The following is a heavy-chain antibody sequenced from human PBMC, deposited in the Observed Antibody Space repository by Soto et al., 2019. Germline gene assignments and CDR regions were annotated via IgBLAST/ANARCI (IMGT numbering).Heavy chain of an antibody. CDR2: ISYDGSNK. CDR1: GFTFSSYA. V-gene: IGHV3-30-3*01. Sequence: GGSLRLSCAASGFTFSSYAMHWVRQAPGKGLEWVAVISYDGSNKYYADSVKGRFTVSRDNSKNTLYLQMNSLRAEDTAVYYYARASTYYDFWSGYYEYGMDVWGQGTTVTVSS. D-gene: IGHD3-3*01. CDR3: ARASTYYDFWSGYYEYGMDV. J-gene: IGHJ6*02.